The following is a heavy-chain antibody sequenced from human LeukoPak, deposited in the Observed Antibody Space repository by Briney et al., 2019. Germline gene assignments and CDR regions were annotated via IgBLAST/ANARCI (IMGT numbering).Heavy chain of an antibody. CDR2: ISSSSGTT. CDR1: GFTFSTYS. CDR3: ATLYGGSTDY. V-gene: IGHV3-48*01. J-gene: IGHJ4*02. D-gene: IGHD5-12*01. Sequence: GGSLRLSCAASGFTFSTYSMNWVRQAPGKGLEWLSYISSSSGTTYYADSVKGRFTISRDNSKNTLYLQMNSLRVEDTAVYYCATLYGGSTDYWGQGTLVTVSS.